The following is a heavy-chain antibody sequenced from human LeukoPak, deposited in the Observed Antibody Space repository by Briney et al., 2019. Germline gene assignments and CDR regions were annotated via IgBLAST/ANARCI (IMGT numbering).Heavy chain of an antibody. D-gene: IGHD5-18*01. J-gene: IGHJ4*02. CDR1: GYTFTGYY. V-gene: IGHV1-2*02. CDR2: INPNSGGT. Sequence: ASVKVSCKASGYTFTGYYMHWVRQAPGQGLEWMGWINPNSGGTNYAQKFQGRVTMTRDTSIGTAYMELSRLRSDDTAVYYCARVTSYGAWYYFDYWGQGTLVTVSS. CDR3: ARVTSYGAWYYFDY.